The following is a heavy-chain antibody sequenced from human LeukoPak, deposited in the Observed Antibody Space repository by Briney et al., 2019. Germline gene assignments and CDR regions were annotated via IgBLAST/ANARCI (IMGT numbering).Heavy chain of an antibody. D-gene: IGHD3-16*01. J-gene: IGHJ4*02. Sequence: SETLSLTCTVSGGSIRITSYYWGWIRQSPGREPEWIGSIYFSGRTHYNPSLESRVAISVDTSNNQFSLRLNSVTAADTAVYYCARGGSYSDSWGQGTLVTVSS. CDR1: GGSIRITSYY. CDR3: ARGGSYSDS. CDR2: IYFSGRT. V-gene: IGHV4-39*07.